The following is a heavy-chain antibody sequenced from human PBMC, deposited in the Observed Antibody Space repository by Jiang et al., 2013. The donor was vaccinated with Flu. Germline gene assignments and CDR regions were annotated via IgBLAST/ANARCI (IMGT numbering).Heavy chain of an antibody. CDR1: GGSFSGYY. J-gene: IGHJ4*02. D-gene: IGHD3-22*01. V-gene: IGHV4-34*01. CDR3: ARLTPDSYYYDSSGYAGPDY. CDR2: INHSGST. Sequence: LLKPSETLSLTCAVYGGSFSGYYWGWIRQPPGKGLEWIGEINHSGSTNYNPSLKSRVTISVDTSKNQFSLKLSSVTAADTAVYYCARLTPDSYYYDSSGYAGPDYWGQGTLVTVSS.